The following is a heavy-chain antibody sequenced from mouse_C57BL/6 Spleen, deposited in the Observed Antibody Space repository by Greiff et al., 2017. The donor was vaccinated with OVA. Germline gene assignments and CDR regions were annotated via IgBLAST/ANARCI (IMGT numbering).Heavy chain of an antibody. CDR2: IYPRSGNT. Sequence: QVQLQQSGAELARPGASVKLSCKASGYTFTSYGISWVKQRTGQGLEWIGEIYPRSGNTYYNEKFKGKATLTADKSSSTAYMELLSLTSEDSAVYFCAIRGDGYYYAMDYWGQGTSVTVSS. CDR3: AIRGDGYYYAMDY. V-gene: IGHV1-81*01. CDR1: GYTFTSYG. J-gene: IGHJ4*01. D-gene: IGHD2-3*01.